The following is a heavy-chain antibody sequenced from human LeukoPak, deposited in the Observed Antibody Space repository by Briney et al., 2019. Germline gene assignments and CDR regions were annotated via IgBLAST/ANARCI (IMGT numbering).Heavy chain of an antibody. CDR1: GFTFSSYG. Sequence: PGGSLRVSCPASGFTFSSYGMSWVRQAPGKGLEYVSAISSNGGSTYYANSVKGRFTISRDNSKNTLYLQMGSLRAEDMAVYYCAGDALVATAYYYYYYMDVWGKGTTVTVSS. D-gene: IGHD5-12*01. V-gene: IGHV3-64*01. CDR3: AGDALVATAYYYYYYMDV. J-gene: IGHJ6*03. CDR2: ISSNGGST.